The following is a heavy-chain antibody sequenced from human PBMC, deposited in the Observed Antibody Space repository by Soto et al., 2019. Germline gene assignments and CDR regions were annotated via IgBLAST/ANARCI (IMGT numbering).Heavy chain of an antibody. CDR1: GFTFSTYP. CDR3: AKVPLKFSGSYFDY. Sequence: EVQVLDSGGGLVQPGGSLRLSCAASGFTFSTYPMSWVRQAPGKGLEWVSIISGSGGNTDYADSVKGRFTMSRGNSKNPVSSQMTSLTAEHTAVYYCAKVPLKFSGSYFDYWGQGTLVTVSS. D-gene: IGHD1-26*01. J-gene: IGHJ4*02. V-gene: IGHV3-23*01. CDR2: ISGSGGNT.